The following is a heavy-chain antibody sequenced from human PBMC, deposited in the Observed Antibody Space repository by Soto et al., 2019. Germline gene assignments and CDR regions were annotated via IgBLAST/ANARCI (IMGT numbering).Heavy chain of an antibody. V-gene: IGHV3-30*18. Sequence: QVQLVESGGGVVQPGRSLRLSCAASGFTFSSYGMHWVRQAPGKGLEWVAVISYDGSNKYYADSVKGRFTISRDNSKNTLYLQMNSLRAEDTAVYYCAKGHWNDVADYWGQGILVTVSS. J-gene: IGHJ4*02. CDR2: ISYDGSNK. CDR3: AKGHWNDVADY. D-gene: IGHD1-1*01. CDR1: GFTFSSYG.